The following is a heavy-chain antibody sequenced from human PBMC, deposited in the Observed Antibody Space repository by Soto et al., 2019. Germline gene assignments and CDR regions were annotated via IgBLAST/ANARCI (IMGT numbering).Heavy chain of an antibody. Sequence: QVTLKESGPALVNPTETLTLTCTVSGFSLTDSDVGVSWIRQPPGKALEWLAHILSNDEEVYSSSLTSRLTITKDNTTNQVVVTMSNMVPVDTATYYCARIRGYCSGGSCYYYYYAMDVWGQGTTVTVAS. CDR3: ARIRGYCSGGSCYYYYYAMDV. V-gene: IGHV2-26*01. CDR2: ILSNDEE. J-gene: IGHJ6*02. CDR1: GFSLTDSDVG. D-gene: IGHD2-15*01.